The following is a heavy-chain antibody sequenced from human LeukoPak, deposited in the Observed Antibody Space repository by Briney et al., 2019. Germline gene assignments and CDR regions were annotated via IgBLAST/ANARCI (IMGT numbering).Heavy chain of an antibody. Sequence: GGSLRLSCAASGFTFNSYSMKWVRQAPGKGLEWISYLSRSGSTIYYAASVKGRFTISRDNAKNSLYLQMNSLRVEDTAVYYCARIWDGYSGSDYWGQGTLVTVSS. J-gene: IGHJ4*02. CDR2: LSRSGSTI. CDR1: GFTFNSYS. V-gene: IGHV3-48*01. D-gene: IGHD1-26*01. CDR3: ARIWDGYSGSDY.